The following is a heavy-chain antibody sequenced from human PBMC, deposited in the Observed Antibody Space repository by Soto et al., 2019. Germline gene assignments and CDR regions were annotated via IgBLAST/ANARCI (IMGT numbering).Heavy chain of an antibody. CDR1: GFTFSSYA. V-gene: IGHV3-23*01. CDR3: AKPSGYSSSWYYFDY. D-gene: IGHD6-13*01. CDR2: ISGSGGST. J-gene: IGHJ4*02. Sequence: GGSLRLSCAASGFTFSSYAMSWVRQAPGKGLEWVSAISGSGGSTYYADSVKGRFTISRDNSKNTLYLQMNSLRAEDTAVYYCAKPSGYSSSWYYFDYWGQGTLVTVSS.